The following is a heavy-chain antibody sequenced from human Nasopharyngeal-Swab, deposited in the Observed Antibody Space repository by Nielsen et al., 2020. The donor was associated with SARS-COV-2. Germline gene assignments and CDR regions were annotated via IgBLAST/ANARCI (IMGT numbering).Heavy chain of an antibody. CDR3: AKDHFYNSGTYDRLYFDF. D-gene: IGHD3-10*01. CDR2: ISYDGSKR. J-gene: IGHJ4*02. Sequence: WIRQAPGKGLEWVALISYDGSKRYFADSMKGRFSISRDKIKNMLYLQMDSLRADDTAVYYCAKDHFYNSGTYDRLYFDFWGQGTLVTVSS. V-gene: IGHV3-30*18.